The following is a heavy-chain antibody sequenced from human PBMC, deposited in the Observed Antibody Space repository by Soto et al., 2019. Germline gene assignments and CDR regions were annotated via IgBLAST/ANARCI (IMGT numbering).Heavy chain of an antibody. Sequence: GASVKVSCKASGYTFTSYAMHWVRQAPGQGLEWMGGIIPIFGTANYAQKFQGRVTITADESTSTAYMELSSLRSEDTAVYYCARELAVAGFDYWGQGTLVTVSS. J-gene: IGHJ4*02. CDR1: GYTFTSYA. CDR2: IIPIFGTA. V-gene: IGHV1-69*13. CDR3: ARELAVAGFDY. D-gene: IGHD6-19*01.